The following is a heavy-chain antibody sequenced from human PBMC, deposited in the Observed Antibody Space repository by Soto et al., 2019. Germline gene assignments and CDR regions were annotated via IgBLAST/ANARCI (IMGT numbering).Heavy chain of an antibody. Sequence: GASVKVSCKASGYTFTSYGISWVRQAPGQGLEWMGWISAYNGNTNYAQKLQGIVTMTTYTSTSTAYMGLRSLRSDDTAVYYCAREMGYYDSSGYYGAFDIWGQGTMVTVSS. CDR1: GYTFTSYG. D-gene: IGHD3-22*01. CDR3: AREMGYYDSSGYYGAFDI. V-gene: IGHV1-18*01. J-gene: IGHJ3*02. CDR2: ISAYNGNT.